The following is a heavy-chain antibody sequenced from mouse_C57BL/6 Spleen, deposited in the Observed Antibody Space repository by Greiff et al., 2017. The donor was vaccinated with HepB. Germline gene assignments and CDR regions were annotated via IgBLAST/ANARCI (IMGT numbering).Heavy chain of an antibody. V-gene: IGHV1-50*01. J-gene: IGHJ4*01. CDR2: IDPSDSYT. CDR1: GYTFTSYW. CDR3: ARRRGNYDYAMDY. D-gene: IGHD2-1*01. Sequence: QVQLQQPGAELVKPGASVKLSCKASGYTFTSYWMQWVKQRPGQGLEWIGEIDPSDSYTNYNQKFKGKATLTVDTSSSTAYMQLSSLTSEDSAVYDCARRRGNYDYAMDYWGQGTSVTVSS.